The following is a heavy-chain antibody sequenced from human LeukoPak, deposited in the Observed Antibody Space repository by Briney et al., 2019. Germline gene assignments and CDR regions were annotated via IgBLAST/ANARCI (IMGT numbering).Heavy chain of an antibody. Sequence: SETLSLTCAVYGGSFSGYYWSWIRQPPGKGLEWIGEINHSGSTNYNPSLKSRVTISVDTSKNQFFLKLSSVTAADTAVYYCARDYTGAFDIWGQGTMVTVSS. J-gene: IGHJ3*02. CDR3: ARDYTGAFDI. D-gene: IGHD4-11*01. CDR2: INHSGST. V-gene: IGHV4-34*01. CDR1: GGSFSGYY.